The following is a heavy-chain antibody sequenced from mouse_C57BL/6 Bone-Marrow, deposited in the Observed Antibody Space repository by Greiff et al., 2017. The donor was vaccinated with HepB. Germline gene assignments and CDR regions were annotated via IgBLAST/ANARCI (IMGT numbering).Heavy chain of an antibody. CDR1: GYSITSGYY. CDR3: ANYDYDEGYFDY. V-gene: IGHV3-6*01. Sequence: ESGPGLVKPSQSLSLTCSVTGYSITSGYYWNWIRQFPGNKLEWMGYISYDGSNNYNPSLKNRISITRDTSKNQFFLKLNSVTTEDTATYYCANYDYDEGYFDYWGQGTTLTVSS. J-gene: IGHJ2*01. CDR2: ISYDGSN. D-gene: IGHD2-4*01.